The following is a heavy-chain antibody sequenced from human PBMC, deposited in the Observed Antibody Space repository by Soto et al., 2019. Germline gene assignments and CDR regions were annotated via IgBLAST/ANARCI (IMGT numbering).Heavy chain of an antibody. Sequence: LRLSSAASGFPFRSYVMSWVRQAPVKGLEWVSGISGGGSNSFYATSVKGRFTISRDNSKNTLFLQMNHVGADDSAIYYCAKDSEKYSSSIRDCYCDCWGPGIRVTVSS. CDR2: ISGGGSNS. V-gene: IGHV3-23*01. CDR1: GFPFRSYV. D-gene: IGHD4-4*01. CDR3: AKDSEKYSSSIRDCYCDC. J-gene: IGHJ4*01.